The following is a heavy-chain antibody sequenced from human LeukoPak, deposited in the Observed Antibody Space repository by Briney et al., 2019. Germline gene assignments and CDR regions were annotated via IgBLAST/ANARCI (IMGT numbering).Heavy chain of an antibody. Sequence: SETLSLTCTVSGASIIKDYWAWIRQPPGRGLEWIGYVIDSDFNEANGDITNYNPSLETRVTTSRDTPKNQFSLKLSSMTAADTAIYYCVRASADSGGAFDVWGHGTVVTVSS. CDR1: GASIIKDY. CDR2: VIDSDFNEANGDIT. J-gene: IGHJ3*01. D-gene: IGHD2-15*01. CDR3: VRASADSGGAFDV. V-gene: IGHV4-59*01.